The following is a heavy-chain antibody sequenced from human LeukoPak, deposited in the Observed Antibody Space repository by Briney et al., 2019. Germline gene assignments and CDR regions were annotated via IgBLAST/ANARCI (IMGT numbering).Heavy chain of an antibody. J-gene: IGHJ4*02. CDR3: ARVGYDFWSGPTPDY. V-gene: IGHV3-21*01. CDR1: GFTFSSYS. CDR2: ISSSSSYI. Sequence: GGSLRLSCAASGFTFSSYSMNWVRQAPGKGLEWVSSISSSSSYIYYVDSVKGRFTISRDNAKNSLYLQMNSLRAEDTAVYYCARVGYDFWSGPTPDYWGQGTLVTVSS. D-gene: IGHD3-3*01.